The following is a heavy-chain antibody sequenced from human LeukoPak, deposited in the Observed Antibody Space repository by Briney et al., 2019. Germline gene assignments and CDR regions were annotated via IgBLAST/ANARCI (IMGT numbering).Heavy chain of an antibody. Sequence: PGGSLRLSCAASGFTFSSYAMSWVRQAPGKGLEWVSAISGSGGSTYYADSVKGRFTISRDNSKNTLYLQMNSLRAEDTAVYYCARDPCSGGSCDVPFDYWGQGTLVTVSS. V-gene: IGHV3-23*01. D-gene: IGHD2-15*01. CDR3: ARDPCSGGSCDVPFDY. J-gene: IGHJ4*02. CDR1: GFTFSSYA. CDR2: ISGSGGST.